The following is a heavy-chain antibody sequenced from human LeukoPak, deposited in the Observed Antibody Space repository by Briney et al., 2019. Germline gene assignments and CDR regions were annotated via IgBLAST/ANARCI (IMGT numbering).Heavy chain of an antibody. D-gene: IGHD5-18*01. V-gene: IGHV3-11*01. CDR3: ARSDTAMATYGMDV. CDR1: GFTFSDYY. Sequence: GGSLRLSCAASGFTFSDYYMSWIRQAPGKGLEWVSYISSSGSTIYYADSVKGRFTISRDNAKNSLYLQMNSLRAEDTAVYYCARSDTAMATYGMDVWGQGTTVTVSS. CDR2: ISSSGSTI. J-gene: IGHJ6*02.